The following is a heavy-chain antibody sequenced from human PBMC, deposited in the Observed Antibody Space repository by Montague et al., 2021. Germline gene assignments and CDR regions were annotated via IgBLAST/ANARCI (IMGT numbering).Heavy chain of an antibody. J-gene: IGHJ5*02. V-gene: IGHV4-38-2*01. CDR1: GFSFSDYY. D-gene: IGHD6-13*01. CDR2: IYYSGNS. Sequence: LRLSCAASGFSFSDYYVDWIRQSPGKGLEWIGRIYYSGNSFYQPSLKSRITMAVDTSKNQFSLKLSSVTAADTAIYYCARVFSSWYVGWFDPWGQGTLVTVSS. CDR3: ARVFSSWYVGWFDP.